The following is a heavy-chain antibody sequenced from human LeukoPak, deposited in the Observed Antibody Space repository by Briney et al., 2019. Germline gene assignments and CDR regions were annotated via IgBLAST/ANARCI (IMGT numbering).Heavy chain of an antibody. CDR2: IYYSGST. D-gene: IGHD4-17*01. V-gene: IGHV4-59*11. CDR3: AGSPDYGIVGWFDP. J-gene: IGHJ5*02. CDR1: GGSISSHY. Sequence: SETLSLTCTVSGGSISSHYWSWIRQPPGKGLEWIGYIYYSGSTNYNPSLKSRVTISVDTSKNQFSLKLSSVTAADTAVYYCAGSPDYGIVGWFDPWGQGTLVTVSS.